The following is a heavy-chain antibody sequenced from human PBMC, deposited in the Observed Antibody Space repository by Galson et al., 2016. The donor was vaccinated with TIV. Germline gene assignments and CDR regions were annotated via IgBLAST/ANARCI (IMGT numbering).Heavy chain of an antibody. CDR3: ARMSLLGALDV. Sequence: SVKVSCKASGGTFSSYAISWVRQAPGQGLEWMGGIIGMFGVAIYAQKFQGRVTITADESTSTAYMELSSLKASDTAMYYCARMSLLGALDVWGQGTMLIVSS. CDR1: GGTFSSYA. J-gene: IGHJ3*01. D-gene: IGHD3-16*01. CDR2: IIGMFGVA. V-gene: IGHV1-69*13.